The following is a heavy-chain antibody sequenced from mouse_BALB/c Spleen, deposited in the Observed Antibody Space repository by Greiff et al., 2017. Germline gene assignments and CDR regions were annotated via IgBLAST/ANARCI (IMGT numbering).Heavy chain of an antibody. V-gene: IGHV5-6*02. Sequence: DVMLVESGGDLVKPGGSLKLSCAASGFTFSSYGMSWVRQTPDKRLEWVATISSGGSYTYYPDSVKGRFTISRDNAKNTLYLQMSSLKSEDTAMYYCARHGGDSSGWFAYWGQGTLVTVSA. J-gene: IGHJ3*01. D-gene: IGHD3-2*01. CDR2: ISSGGSYT. CDR3: ARHGGDSSGWFAY. CDR1: GFTFSSYG.